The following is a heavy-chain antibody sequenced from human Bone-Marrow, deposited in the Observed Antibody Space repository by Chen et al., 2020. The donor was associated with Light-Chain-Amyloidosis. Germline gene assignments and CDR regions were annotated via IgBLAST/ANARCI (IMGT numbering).Heavy chain of an antibody. CDR3: TTYRSASPQDFQY. Sequence: EVQLVESGGGLVKPGGSLRLSCAASEEGSLTNAWMSWVRQAPGKGLEWVGRGKGKSGGGTTEYAEPVKGRFTISRDDSYNTLYLHMNSLKTEDTAVYYCTTYRSASPQDFQYWGQGTLVTVSS. D-gene: IGHD6-19*01. J-gene: IGHJ1*01. CDR2: GKGKSGGGTT. CDR1: EEGSLTNAW. V-gene: IGHV3-15*01.